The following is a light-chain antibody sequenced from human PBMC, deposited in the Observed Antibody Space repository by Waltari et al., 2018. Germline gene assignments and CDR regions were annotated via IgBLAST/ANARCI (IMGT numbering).Light chain of an antibody. J-gene: IGLJ3*02. Sequence: QSVLTQPPSASGTPGQRVTISCSGSSSNIGSNYVYWYQQLPGTAPKLLIYRNNQRPSGVPDRFSGSNSGTSASLAISGLRSEDEADYYCAAWDDSLSAGVFGGGTKLTVL. CDR2: RNN. CDR3: AAWDDSLSAGV. CDR1: SSNIGSNY. V-gene: IGLV1-47*01.